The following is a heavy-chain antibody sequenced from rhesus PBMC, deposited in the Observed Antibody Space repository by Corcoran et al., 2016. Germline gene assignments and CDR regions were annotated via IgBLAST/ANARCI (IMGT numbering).Heavy chain of an antibody. CDR2: ISVSGGST. V-gene: IGHV4-173*01. J-gene: IGHJ4*01. CDR3: AREYNWNYYFDY. Sequence: QLQLQESGPGLVKPSESLSLTCAVSGGSISSNYWNWIRQPPGKGLEWIGRISVSGGSTDYNPSLKRRVTISTDTSKKQFSLKLSSVTAADTAVYSCAREYNWNYYFDYWGQGVLVTVSS. D-gene: IGHD1-26*01. CDR1: GGSISSNY.